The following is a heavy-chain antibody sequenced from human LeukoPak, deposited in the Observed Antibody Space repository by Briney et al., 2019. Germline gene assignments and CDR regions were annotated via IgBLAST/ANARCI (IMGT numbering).Heavy chain of an antibody. CDR1: GFTFSSYA. D-gene: IGHD5-18*01. CDR3: AKDRRYSYGCDY. CDR2: ISGSGGST. Sequence: GGSLRLSCAASGFTFSSYAMSWVRQAPGKGLEWVSAISGSGGSTYYADSVKGRFTISRDNSKNTLHLQMNSLRAEDTAVYYCAKDRRYSYGCDYWGQGTLVTVSS. V-gene: IGHV3-23*01. J-gene: IGHJ4*02.